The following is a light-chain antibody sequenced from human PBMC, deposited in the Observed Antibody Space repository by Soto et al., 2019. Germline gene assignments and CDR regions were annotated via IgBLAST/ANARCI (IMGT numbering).Light chain of an antibody. CDR2: ASN. CDR3: QSFDSSLTVWV. CDR1: SSNIGAGYD. J-gene: IGLJ3*02. Sequence: QAVVTQPPSVSGAPGQRVTISCTGSSSNIGAGYDVQWYQQLPGTVPKLLIYASNNRPSGVPDRFSGSKSDTSASLAITGLQAEDEADYYCQSFDSSLTVWVFGGRTKPTVL. V-gene: IGLV1-40*01.